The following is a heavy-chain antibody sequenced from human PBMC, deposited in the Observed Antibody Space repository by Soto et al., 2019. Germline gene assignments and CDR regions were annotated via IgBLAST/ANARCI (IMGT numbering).Heavy chain of an antibody. CDR2: ISSSSSYI. CDR1: GFTFSSYS. V-gene: IGHV3-21*01. D-gene: IGHD3-22*01. Sequence: EVQLVESGGGLVKPGGSLRLSCAASGFTFSSYSMNWVRQAPGKGLEWVSSISSSSSYIYYADSVKGRFTISRDNAKNSLYLQMNSLRAEDTAVYYCAREGYYYDSSGYYSLDYWGQGTLVTVSS. J-gene: IGHJ4*02. CDR3: AREGYYYDSSGYYSLDY.